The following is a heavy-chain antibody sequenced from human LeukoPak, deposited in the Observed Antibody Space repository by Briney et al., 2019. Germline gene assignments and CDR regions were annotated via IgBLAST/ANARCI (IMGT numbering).Heavy chain of an antibody. CDR1: GFTFSSYD. D-gene: IGHD1-1*01. CDR2: ISFAGDT. CDR3: ARVGTLDRGYWYFDL. V-gene: IGHV3-13*01. Sequence: GSLRLSCAASGFTFSSYDMHWVRQVTGKGLEWVSAISFAGDTYYPGSVKGRFTISRENAKNSLYLQMNSLRAGDTAVYYCARVGTLDRGYWYFDLWGRGTQVTVTS. J-gene: IGHJ2*01.